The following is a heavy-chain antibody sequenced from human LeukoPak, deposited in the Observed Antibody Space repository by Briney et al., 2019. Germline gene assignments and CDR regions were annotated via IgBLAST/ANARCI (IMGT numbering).Heavy chain of an antibody. Sequence: SETLSLTCAGSGGSISGHYLSWIRQPPGKELEWVGYSHYSGSTNYTPSVRSRVTISVDTSKKQFSLKLSSVTAADTAVYYCASGYAFWSGYAGSTFDIWGQGTMVTVSS. D-gene: IGHD3-3*01. J-gene: IGHJ3*02. CDR2: SHYSGST. V-gene: IGHV4-59*11. CDR3: ASGYAFWSGYAGSTFDI. CDR1: GGSISGHY.